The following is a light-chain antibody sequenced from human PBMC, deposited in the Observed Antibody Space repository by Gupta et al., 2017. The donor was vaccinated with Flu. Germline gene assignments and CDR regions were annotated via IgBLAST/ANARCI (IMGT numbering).Light chain of an antibody. Sequence: EIVLTQSPGTLSLSPGERATLSCRASQSAGSYLAWYQQSPGQAPRLLIFDASNRATAIPARFRGSGSGTDFTLTTSSLEPEDFASYFGQHRNSFGQGTRLEIK. CDR2: DAS. V-gene: IGKV3-11*01. CDR1: QSAGSY. CDR3: QHRNS. J-gene: IGKJ5*01.